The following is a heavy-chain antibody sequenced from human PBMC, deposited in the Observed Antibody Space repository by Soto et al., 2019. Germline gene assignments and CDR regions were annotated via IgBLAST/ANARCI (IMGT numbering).Heavy chain of an antibody. D-gene: IGHD2-21*01. J-gene: IGHJ5*02. CDR3: TTVLAYCGGDCYRNWFDP. CDR1: GFTFSNAW. V-gene: IGHV3-15*01. CDR2: IKSKTDGGTT. Sequence: EVQLVESGGGLVKPGGSLRLPCAASGFTFSNAWMSWVRQAPGKGLEWVGRIKSKTDGGTTDYAAPVKGRFTISRGHSKNTQYLQMNRRKTEDTAVYYCTTVLAYCGGDCYRNWFDPWGQGTLVTVSS.